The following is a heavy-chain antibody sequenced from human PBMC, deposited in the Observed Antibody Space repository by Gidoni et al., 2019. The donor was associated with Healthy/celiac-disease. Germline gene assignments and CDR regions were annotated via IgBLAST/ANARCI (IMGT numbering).Heavy chain of an antibody. CDR2: ISYDGSNK. CDR1: GFTFSSYG. J-gene: IGHJ4*02. D-gene: IGHD4-4*01. V-gene: IGHV3-30*18. CDR3: AKCYSNYDVCNFDY. Sequence: QVQLVESGGGVVQPGRSLRLSCAASGFTFSSYGMHWGRQAPGKGLEGVAVISYDGSNKYYADSVKGRFTISRDNSKNTLYLQMNSLRAEDTAVYYCAKCYSNYDVCNFDYWGQGTLVTVSS.